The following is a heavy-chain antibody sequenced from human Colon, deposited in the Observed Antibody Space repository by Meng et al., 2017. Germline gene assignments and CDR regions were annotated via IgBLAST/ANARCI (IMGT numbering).Heavy chain of an antibody. V-gene: IGHV3-30*04. CDR3: ARDPWYSSSWYGGNDAFDI. D-gene: IGHD6-13*01. J-gene: IGHJ3*02. CDR1: GVTFSSYA. CDR2: ISYDGSNK. Sequence: GGSLRLSCAASGVTFSSYAMHWVRQAPGKGLEWVAVISYDGSNKYYADSVKGRFTISRDKSKNTLYLQMNSLRAEDTAVYYCARDPWYSSSWYGGNDAFDIWGQGTMVTVSS.